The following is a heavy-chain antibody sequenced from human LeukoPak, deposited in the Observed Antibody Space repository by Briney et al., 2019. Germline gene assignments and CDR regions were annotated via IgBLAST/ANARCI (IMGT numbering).Heavy chain of an antibody. J-gene: IGHJ4*02. CDR3: AKDVYDFWSGYYNSYDY. CDR1: GFTFSSYW. Sequence: GASLRLSCAASGFTFSSYWMSWVRQAPGKGLEWVAVISYDRSNKYYADSVKGRFTISRDNSKNTLYLQMNSLRAEDTAVYYCAKDVYDFWSGYYNSYDYWGQGTLVTVSS. V-gene: IGHV3-30*18. D-gene: IGHD3-3*01. CDR2: ISYDRSNK.